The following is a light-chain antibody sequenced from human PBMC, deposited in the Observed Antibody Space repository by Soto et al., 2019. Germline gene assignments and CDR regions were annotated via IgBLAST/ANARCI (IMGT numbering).Light chain of an antibody. CDR3: SSYTSSSTYV. J-gene: IGLJ1*01. V-gene: IGLV2-14*01. CDR1: SSDVGGYNY. Sequence: QSVLTQRACVSGSPGQSITISCTGTSSDVGGYNYVSWYQQHPGKAPKLMIYEVSSRPSGVSYRFSAPKSGNTASLTISGLQAEDEADYYCSSYTSSSTYVFGTGTKVTVL. CDR2: EVS.